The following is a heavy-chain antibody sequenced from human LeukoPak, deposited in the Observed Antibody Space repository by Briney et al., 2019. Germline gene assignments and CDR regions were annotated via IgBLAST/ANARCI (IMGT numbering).Heavy chain of an antibody. CDR2: ISSSSRYI. CDR3: ARVTYSSGWTFFDY. V-gene: IGHV3-21*01. D-gene: IGHD6-19*01. CDR1: GFTFSSYS. Sequence: PGGSLRLSCAASGFTFSSYSMNWVRQAPGKGLEWVSSISSSSRYIYYADSVKGRFTISRDNAKNSLYLQMNSLRAEDTAVYYCARVTYSSGWTFFDYWGQGTLVTVSS. J-gene: IGHJ4*02.